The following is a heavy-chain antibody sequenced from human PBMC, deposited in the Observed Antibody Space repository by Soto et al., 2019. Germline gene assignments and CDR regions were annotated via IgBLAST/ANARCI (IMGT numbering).Heavy chain of an antibody. CDR1: GFTFSDYY. D-gene: IGHD1-26*01. CDR3: ARERGPGGIAVGAVDI. CDR2: ISGSSAYK. Sequence: QVQLVESGGGLVKPGGSLRLSCAASGFTFSDYYMNWIRQAPGKGLECVSYISGSSAYKNYADSMQGRFTVTRDNAQNSLYLQMNTLTVEDTAIYYCARERGPGGIAVGAVDIWGQATVVTVSS. V-gene: IGHV3-11*06. J-gene: IGHJ3*02.